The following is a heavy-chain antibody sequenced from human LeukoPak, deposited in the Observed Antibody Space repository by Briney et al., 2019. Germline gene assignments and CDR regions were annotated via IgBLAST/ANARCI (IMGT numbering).Heavy chain of an antibody. V-gene: IGHV4-34*01. Sequence: SETLSLTRAVYGGSFSGYYWSWIRQPPGKGLEWIGEINHSGSTNYNPSLKSRVTISVDTSKNQFSLKLSSVTAADTAVYYCARRFYTNYYDSSGPFDYWGQGTLVTVSS. CDR3: ARRFYTNYYDSSGPFDY. CDR2: INHSGST. J-gene: IGHJ4*02. D-gene: IGHD3-22*01. CDR1: GGSFSGYY.